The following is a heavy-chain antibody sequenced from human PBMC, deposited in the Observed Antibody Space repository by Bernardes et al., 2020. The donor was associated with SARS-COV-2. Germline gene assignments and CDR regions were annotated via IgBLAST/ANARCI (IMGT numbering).Heavy chain of an antibody. J-gene: IGHJ3*02. CDR3: ARMAGVIWFEDLLSDAFDI. D-gene: IGHD3-10*01. CDR1: GGSISTTNYY. V-gene: IGHV4-39*02. CDR2: ISYSGTT. Sequence: SETLSLTCTVSGGSISTTNYYWVWIRQTPLKGLEWVGSISYSGTTYYNPSLKSRITISADTSKNHFSLQLSSLTAADTAMYYCARMAGVIWFEDLLSDAFDIWGQGTMVTVSS.